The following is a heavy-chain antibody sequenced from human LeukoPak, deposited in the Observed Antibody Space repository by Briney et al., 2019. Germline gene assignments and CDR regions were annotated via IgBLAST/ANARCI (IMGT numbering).Heavy chain of an antibody. D-gene: IGHD6-13*01. CDR3: ARVTSSWYYVDY. V-gene: IGHV4-59*11. CDR1: GGSISSHY. J-gene: IGHJ4*02. Sequence: SETLSLTCTVSGGSISSHYCSWLRQPPGKGLEWIGYIYYSGSTNYNPSLKSRVTISVDTSKNQFSLKLSSVTAADAAVYYCARVTSSWYYVDYWGQGTLVTVSS. CDR2: IYYSGST.